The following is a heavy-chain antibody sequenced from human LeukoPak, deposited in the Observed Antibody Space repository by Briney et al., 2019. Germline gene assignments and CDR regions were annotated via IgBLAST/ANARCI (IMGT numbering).Heavy chain of an antibody. J-gene: IGHJ3*02. CDR1: GGSISSSSYY. CDR3: ARDSQVVDGFDI. D-gene: IGHD2-21*01. V-gene: IGHV4-61*01. CDR2: IYYSGST. Sequence: NASETLSLTCTVSGGSISSSSYYWGWIRQPPGKGLEWIGYIYYSGSTNYNPSLKSRVTISVDTSKDQFSLKLSSVTAADTAVYYCARDSQVVDGFDIWGQGTMVTVSS.